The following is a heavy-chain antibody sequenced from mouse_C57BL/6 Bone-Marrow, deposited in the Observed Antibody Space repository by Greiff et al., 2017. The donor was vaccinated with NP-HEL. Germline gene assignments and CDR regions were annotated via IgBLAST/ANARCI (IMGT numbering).Heavy chain of an antibody. CDR3: ARHGSIVGYGYFEV. CDR2: ISSGSSTI. Sequence: VQLQESGGGLVKPGGSLKLSCAASGFTFSDYGMHWVRQAPEQGLEWVAYISSGSSTIYYADTVKGRFTISRDNAKNTLFLQMTSLRSEDTAMYYCARHGSIVGYGYFEVWGTGTTVTVSS. V-gene: IGHV5-17*01. J-gene: IGHJ1*03. CDR1: GFTFSDYG. D-gene: IGHD1-1*01.